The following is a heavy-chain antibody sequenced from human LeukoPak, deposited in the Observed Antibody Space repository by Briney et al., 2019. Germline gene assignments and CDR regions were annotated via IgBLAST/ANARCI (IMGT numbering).Heavy chain of an antibody. J-gene: IGHJ4*02. D-gene: IGHD2-8*01. CDR3: ARLMVASKRKEFDF. Sequence: ASEKLSLTCAVYGGFISGYYWTWIRQPPGKGLEWIGEINHSGSTNYNPSLKSRVTISVDTSKHQFSLKLSSVTAADTAVYYCARLMVASKRKEFDFWGQGTLVPVSS. CDR1: GGFISGYY. CDR2: INHSGST. V-gene: IGHV4-34*01.